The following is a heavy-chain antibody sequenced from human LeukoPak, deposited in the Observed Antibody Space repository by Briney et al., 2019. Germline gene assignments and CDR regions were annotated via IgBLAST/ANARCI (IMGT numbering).Heavy chain of an antibody. Sequence: PGGSLRLSCAASGFTFSSYEMNWVRQAPGKGLEWVANIKQDGSEKYYVDSVKGRFTISRDNAKNSLYLQMNSLRAEDTAVYYCTILAVAGGEVFDYWGQGTLVTVSS. D-gene: IGHD6-19*01. CDR1: GFTFSSYE. V-gene: IGHV3-7*01. CDR2: IKQDGSEK. J-gene: IGHJ4*02. CDR3: TILAVAGGEVFDY.